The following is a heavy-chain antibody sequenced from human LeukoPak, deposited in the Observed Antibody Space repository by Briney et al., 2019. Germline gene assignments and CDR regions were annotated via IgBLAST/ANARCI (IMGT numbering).Heavy chain of an antibody. CDR1: GGSVSSGSYY. D-gene: IGHD3-22*01. Sequence: SETLSLTCTVSGGSVSSGSYYWSWVRQPPGKGLEWIGYIYYSGSTNYNPSLESRVTISVDTSKNQFSLKLSPVTAADTAVYYCARRRITMIVVVIWRSYFDYWGQGTLVTVSS. J-gene: IGHJ4*02. V-gene: IGHV4-61*01. CDR3: ARRRITMIVVVIWRSYFDY. CDR2: IYYSGST.